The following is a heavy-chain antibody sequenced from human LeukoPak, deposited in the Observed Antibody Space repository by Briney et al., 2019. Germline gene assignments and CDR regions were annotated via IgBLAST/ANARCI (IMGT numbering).Heavy chain of an antibody. CDR2: IYSGGST. CDR1: GLTVSSNS. CDR3: ARDSDGVAGIRAYFQH. Sequence: GGSLRLSCAASGLTVSSNSMSWVRQAPGKGLEWVSFIYSGGSTYYADSVKGRFTISRDNSKNTLYLQMNSLRADDTAVYYCARDSDGVAGIRAYFQHWGQGTLVTVSS. V-gene: IGHV3-53*01. D-gene: IGHD6-19*01. J-gene: IGHJ1*01.